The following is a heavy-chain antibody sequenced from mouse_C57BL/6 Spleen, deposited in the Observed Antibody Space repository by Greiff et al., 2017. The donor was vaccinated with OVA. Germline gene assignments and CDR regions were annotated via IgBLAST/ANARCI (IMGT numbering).Heavy chain of an antibody. D-gene: IGHD1-2*01. V-gene: IGHV1-26*01. CDR2: INPNNGGT. Sequence: EVQLQQSGPELVKPGASVKISCKASGYTFTDYYMNWVKQSHGKSLEWIGDINPNNGGTSYNQKFKGKATLTVDKSSSTAYMELRSLTSEDSAVYYCAPLRRGFAYWGQGTLVTVSA. CDR1: GYTFTDYY. J-gene: IGHJ3*01. CDR3: APLRRGFAY.